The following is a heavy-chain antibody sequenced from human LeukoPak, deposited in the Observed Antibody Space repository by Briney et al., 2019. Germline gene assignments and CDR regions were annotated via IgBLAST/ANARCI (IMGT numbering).Heavy chain of an antibody. Sequence: SVKVSCKASGGTFSSYAISWVRQAPGQGLEWMGRIIPILGIANYAQKFQGRVTITADKSTSTAYMELSSLRSEDTAVYYCARVRKRGVFDYWGQGTLVTVSS. CDR2: IIPILGIA. V-gene: IGHV1-69*04. CDR1: GGTFSSYA. CDR3: ARVRKRGVFDY. D-gene: IGHD2-8*01. J-gene: IGHJ4*02.